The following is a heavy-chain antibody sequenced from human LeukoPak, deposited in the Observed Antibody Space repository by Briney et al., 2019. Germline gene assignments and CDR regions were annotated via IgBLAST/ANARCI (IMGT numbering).Heavy chain of an antibody. V-gene: IGHV3-21*01. CDR2: ISSSTSYI. CDR1: GFTFSSYS. J-gene: IGHJ4*02. CDR3: ARYPLGSSWYYFDY. Sequence: GGSLRLSCAASGFTFSSYSMNWVRQAPGKGLEWVSSISSSTSYIYYADSVKRRFTISRDNAKNSLYLQMNRLRAEDTAVYYCARYPLGSSWYYFDYWGQGTLVTVSS. D-gene: IGHD6-13*01.